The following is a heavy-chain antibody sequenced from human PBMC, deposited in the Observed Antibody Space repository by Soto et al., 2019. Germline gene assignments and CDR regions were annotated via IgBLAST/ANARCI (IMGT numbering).Heavy chain of an antibody. CDR1: GFTFSIYA. CDR2: IGGGNDDT. V-gene: IGHV3-23*01. D-gene: IGHD5-18*01. J-gene: IGHJ6*02. Sequence: VQLLESGGGLVQPGGSLRLSCAASGFTFSIYAMSWVRQAPGKGLEWVSGIGGGNDDTYYADSVKGRFTISRDNSKSTLSLQMNGLRAEDTAVYYCARGTYVQLWFNYYYYGMDVWGQGTTVTVSS. CDR3: ARGTYVQLWFNYYYYGMDV.